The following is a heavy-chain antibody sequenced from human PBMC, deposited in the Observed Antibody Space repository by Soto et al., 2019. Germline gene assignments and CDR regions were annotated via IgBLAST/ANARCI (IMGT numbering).Heavy chain of an antibody. V-gene: IGHV3-30*03. Sequence: PGGSLRLSCAASGFTFSSYGMHWVRQAPGKGLEWVAVISYDGSNKYYADSVKGRFTISRDNSKNTLYLQMNSLRAEDTAVYYCARNYGDYVELYAFDIWGQGTVVTVSS. CDR3: ARNYGDYVELYAFDI. D-gene: IGHD4-17*01. CDR1: GFTFSSYG. J-gene: IGHJ3*02. CDR2: ISYDGSNK.